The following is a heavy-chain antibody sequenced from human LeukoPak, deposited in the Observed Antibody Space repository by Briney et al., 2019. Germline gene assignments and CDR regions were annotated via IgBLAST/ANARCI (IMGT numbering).Heavy chain of an antibody. CDR3: ARVEWWPHYYFDY. Sequence: SETLSLTCTVSGGSISSYYWSWIRQPPGKGLEWIGYIYYSGSTNYNPSLKSRVTISVDTSKNQFSLKPSSVTAADTAVYYCARVEWWPHYYFDYWGQGTLVTVSS. J-gene: IGHJ4*02. V-gene: IGHV4-59*01. D-gene: IGHD2-15*01. CDR1: GGSISSYY. CDR2: IYYSGST.